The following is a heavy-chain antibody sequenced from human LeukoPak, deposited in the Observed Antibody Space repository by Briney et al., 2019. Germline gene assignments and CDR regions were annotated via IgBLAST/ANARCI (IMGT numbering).Heavy chain of an antibody. CDR2: ITALGDQK. CDR1: GFTFNNYV. V-gene: IGHV3-23*01. J-gene: IGHJ4*02. Sequence: GVSLRLSCAASGFTFNNYVMGCVRQAPGKGLELISSITALGDQKYHEDSVVGRFTITRDNSKDTLYLKMNRMRAEDTAVYYCAARIAVTGSFDYWGQGTLVTVSS. CDR3: AARIAVTGSFDY. D-gene: IGHD6-19*01.